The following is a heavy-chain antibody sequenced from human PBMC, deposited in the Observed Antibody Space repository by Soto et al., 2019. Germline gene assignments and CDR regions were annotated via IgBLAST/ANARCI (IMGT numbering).Heavy chain of an antibody. CDR3: ARQPGVVNYYYYMDV. D-gene: IGHD3-3*01. CDR1: GGSISSYY. J-gene: IGHJ6*03. V-gene: IGHV4-59*08. Sequence: SETLSLTCTVSGGSISSYYWSWIRQPPGKGLEWIGYIYYSGSTNYNPSLKSRVTISVDTSKNQFSLKLSSVTAADRAVYYCARQPGVVNYYYYMDVWGKGTTVTVSS. CDR2: IYYSGST.